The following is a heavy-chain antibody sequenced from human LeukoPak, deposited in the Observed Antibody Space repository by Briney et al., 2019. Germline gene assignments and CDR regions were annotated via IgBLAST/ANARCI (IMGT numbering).Heavy chain of an antibody. D-gene: IGHD1/OR15-1a*01. CDR1: GGTFSSYA. V-gene: IGHV1-69*13. Sequence: GASVKVSCKASGGTFSSYAISWVRQAPGQGLEWMGGIIPIFGTANYAQKFQGRVTITADESTSTAYMELSSLRSEDTAVYYCAKGTKPVMTIPDYWGQGILVTVSS. CDR2: IIPIFGTA. J-gene: IGHJ4*02. CDR3: AKGTKPVMTIPDY.